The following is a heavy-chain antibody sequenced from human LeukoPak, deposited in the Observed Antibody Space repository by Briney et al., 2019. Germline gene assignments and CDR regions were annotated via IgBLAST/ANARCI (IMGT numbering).Heavy chain of an antibody. CDR1: GGSISSSSYY. CDR3: ARRGYGASRRYFDF. D-gene: IGHD4/OR15-4a*01. CDR2: IYYSGNT. J-gene: IGHJ4*02. Sequence: PSETLSLTCTVSGGSISSSSYYWGWIRQPPGKGLEWIGIIYYSGNTYCNPSLKSRVTISVDTSKNHFSLKLSSVTAADTAVYYCARRGYGASRRYFDFWGQGTLVTVSS. V-gene: IGHV4-39*02.